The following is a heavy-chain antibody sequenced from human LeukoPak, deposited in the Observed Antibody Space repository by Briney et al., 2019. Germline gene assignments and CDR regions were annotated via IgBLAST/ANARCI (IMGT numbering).Heavy chain of an antibody. CDR1: GGSVSSSSYY. CDR2: IYYSGST. J-gene: IGHJ4*02. D-gene: IGHD4-17*01. Sequence: SETLSLTCTVSGGSVSSSSYYWGWIRQPPGKGLEWIGSIYYSGSTYYNPSLKSRVTISVDTSKNQFSLKLSSVTAADTAVYYCARSVKDYGDSLYFDYWGQGTLVTVSS. CDR3: ARSVKDYGDSLYFDY. V-gene: IGHV4-39*07.